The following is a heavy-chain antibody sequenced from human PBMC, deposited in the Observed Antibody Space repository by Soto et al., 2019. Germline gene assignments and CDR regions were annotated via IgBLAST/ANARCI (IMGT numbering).Heavy chain of an antibody. CDR2: IHRTGTT. V-gene: IGHV4-4*02. CDR1: GGSFTSNNW. CDR3: ASRDPGTSVDY. D-gene: IGHD1-7*01. Sequence: PSETLSLTCAVSGGSFTSNNWWTWVRQPPGPGLEWIGEIHRTGTTNYSPSLKSRVTISLDKSENQFSLKVTSLTAADTAVYYCASRDPGTSVDYWGQGTLVTVSS. J-gene: IGHJ4*02.